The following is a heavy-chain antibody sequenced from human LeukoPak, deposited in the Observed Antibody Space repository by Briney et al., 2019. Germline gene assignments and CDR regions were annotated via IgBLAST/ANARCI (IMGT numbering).Heavy chain of an antibody. Sequence: ASVKVSCKASGGTFSKYTISWVRQRPGQGLEWMGWISAYNGNTNYAQKLQGRVTMTTDTSTSTAYMELRSLRSDDTAVYYCARTITGMGDGYWGQGTLVTVSS. J-gene: IGHJ4*02. CDR1: GGTFSKYT. V-gene: IGHV1-18*01. CDR3: ARTITGMGDGY. D-gene: IGHD1-20*01. CDR2: ISAYNGNT.